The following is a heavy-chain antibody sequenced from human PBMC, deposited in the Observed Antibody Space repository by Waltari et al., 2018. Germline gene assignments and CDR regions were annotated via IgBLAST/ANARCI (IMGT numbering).Heavy chain of an antibody. D-gene: IGHD2-8*02. CDR1: GYSINSGYY. J-gene: IGHJ4*02. V-gene: IGHV4-38-2*01. Sequence: QVQLQESGPGLVKPSETLSLTCDVSGYSINSGYYWGWIRKPPGKGLEWVATLYHSGTTFYNPSLNSRVTTSMDTSKNQFSLKLKSVTAADTAVYYCTRQVLGYCTSAACRRLESWGQGKLVTVSS. CDR3: TRQVLGYCTSAACRRLES. CDR2: LYHSGTT.